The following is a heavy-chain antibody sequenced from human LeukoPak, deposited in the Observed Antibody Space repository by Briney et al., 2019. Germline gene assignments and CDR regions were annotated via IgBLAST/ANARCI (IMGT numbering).Heavy chain of an antibody. V-gene: IGHV5-51*01. CDR2: IYPGDSDT. D-gene: IGHD6-13*01. CDR1: GYSFTSYW. J-gene: IGHJ4*02. Sequence: GESLKISCKGSGYSFTSYWIGWVRQMPGKGLEWMGIIYPGDSDTRYSPSFQGQGTISADKSISTAYLQWSSLKASDTAMYYCARSSLSSSWYFDYWGQGTLVTVSS. CDR3: ARSSLSSSWYFDY.